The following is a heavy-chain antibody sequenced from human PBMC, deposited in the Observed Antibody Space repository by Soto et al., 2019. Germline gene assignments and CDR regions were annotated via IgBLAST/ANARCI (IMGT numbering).Heavy chain of an antibody. J-gene: IGHJ3*02. V-gene: IGHV1-8*02. CDR2: MNPNSGNT. CDR3: ARGTSSMGGGAFDI. CDR1: GYTFTSYG. Sequence: ASVKVSCKASGYTFTSYGISWVRQAPGQGLEWMGWMNPNSGNTGYAQKFQGRVTMTRNTSISTAYMELSSLRSEDTAVYYCARGTSSMGGGAFDIWGQGTMVTVSS. D-gene: IGHD3-16*01.